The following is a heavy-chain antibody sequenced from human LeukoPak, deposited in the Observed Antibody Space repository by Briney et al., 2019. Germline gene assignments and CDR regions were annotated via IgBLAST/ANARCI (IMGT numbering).Heavy chain of an antibody. D-gene: IGHD3-10*01. CDR3: ARMDYGSGTNNWFDP. V-gene: IGHV4-59*12. J-gene: IGHJ5*02. CDR1: GGSISSYY. CDR2: IYYSGST. Sequence: SETLSLTCTVSGGSISSYYWSWIRQPPGKGLEWIGYIYYSGSTNYNPSLKSRVTISVDTSKNQFSLKVSSVTAADTALYYCARMDYGSGTNNWFDPWGQGALVTVSS.